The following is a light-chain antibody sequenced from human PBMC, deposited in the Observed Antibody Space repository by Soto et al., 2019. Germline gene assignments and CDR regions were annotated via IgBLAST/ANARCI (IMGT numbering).Light chain of an antibody. CDR2: DVS. CDR3: SSYTSSSTPLV. Sequence: QSALTQPAYVSGSPGQSITISCTGTSSDVGGYNYVSWYQQHPGKAPKLMIYDVSNRPSGVSNRFSGSKSGNTASLTISGLQAEDEADYYCSSYTSSSTPLVFGTVTKVTVL. V-gene: IGLV2-14*01. CDR1: SSDVGGYNY. J-gene: IGLJ1*01.